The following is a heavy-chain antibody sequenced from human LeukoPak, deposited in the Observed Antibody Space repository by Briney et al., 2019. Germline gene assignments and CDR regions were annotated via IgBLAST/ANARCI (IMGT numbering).Heavy chain of an antibody. Sequence: GSVKVSCKASGYIFTVYYMHWVRQAPGQGLEWMGWFTPAIGGTKYAQKFQGRVTITRDTSINTAYMGLGRLGLAATAVYYCARGLYYGGNQRAHDAFDIWGQGTLVTVSS. D-gene: IGHD4-23*01. J-gene: IGHJ3*02. CDR1: GYIFTVYY. CDR3: ARGLYYGGNQRAHDAFDI. V-gene: IGHV1-2*02. CDR2: FTPAIGGT.